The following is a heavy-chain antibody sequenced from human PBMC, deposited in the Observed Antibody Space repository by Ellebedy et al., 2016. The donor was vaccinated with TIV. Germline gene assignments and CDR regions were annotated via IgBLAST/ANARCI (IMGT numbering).Heavy chain of an antibody. D-gene: IGHD1-26*01. CDR2: INPNSGGT. CDR1: GYTFTGYY. J-gene: IGHJ4*02. Sequence: AASVKVSCKASGYTFTGYYMHCVRQVPRQGLEWMGWINPNSGGTNYAQKFQGWVTMTRDTSISTAYMELSRLRSDDTAVYYCARDGGSYSDFDYWGQGTLVTVSS. V-gene: IGHV1-2*04. CDR3: ARDGGSYSDFDY.